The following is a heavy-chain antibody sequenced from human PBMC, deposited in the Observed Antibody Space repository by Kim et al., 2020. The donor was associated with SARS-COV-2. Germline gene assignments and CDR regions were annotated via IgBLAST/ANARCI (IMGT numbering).Heavy chain of an antibody. V-gene: IGHV1-24*01. J-gene: IGHJ6*02. D-gene: IGHD3-3*01. CDR1: GYTLTELS. CDR2: FDPEDGET. CDR3: ATGPRDTIFGVVDYYYGMDV. Sequence: ASVKVSCKVSGYTLTELSMHWVRQAPGKGLEWMGGFDPEDGETIYAQKFQGRVTMTEDTSTDTAYMELSSLRSEDTAVYYCATGPRDTIFGVVDYYYGMDVWGQGTTVTVSS.